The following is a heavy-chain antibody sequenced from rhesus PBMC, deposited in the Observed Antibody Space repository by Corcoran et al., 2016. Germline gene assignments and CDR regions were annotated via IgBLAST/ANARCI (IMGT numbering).Heavy chain of an antibody. Sequence: QLQLQESGPGLVKPSETLSVTCAVSGGSISSSYWSWIRQAPGKGLAWIGYIYGSGSSTNYNPSLKSRVTLSVDTSKNQLSLKLSSVTAADTAVYYCASGIAGKYDYWGQGVLVTVSS. CDR3: ASGIAGKYDY. V-gene: IGHV4-169*02. D-gene: IGHD1-1-1*01. J-gene: IGHJ4*01. CDR1: GGSISSSY. CDR2: IYGSGSST.